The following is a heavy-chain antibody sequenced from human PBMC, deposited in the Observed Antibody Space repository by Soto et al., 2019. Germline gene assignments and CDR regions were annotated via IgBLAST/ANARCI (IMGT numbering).Heavy chain of an antibody. CDR1: GFTFSSYG. D-gene: IGHD6-6*01. Sequence: VGSLRLSCAASGFTFSSYGMHWVRQAPGKGLEWVAVISYDGSNKYYADSVKGRFTISRDNSKNTLYLQMNSLRAEDTAVYYCAKDGPRGIAARYYYYGMDVWGQGTTVTVSS. V-gene: IGHV3-30*18. CDR3: AKDGPRGIAARYYYYGMDV. CDR2: ISYDGSNK. J-gene: IGHJ6*02.